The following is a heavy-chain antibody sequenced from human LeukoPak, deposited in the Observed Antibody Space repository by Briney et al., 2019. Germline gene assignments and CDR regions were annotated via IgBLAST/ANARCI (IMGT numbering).Heavy chain of an antibody. CDR1: GGTFSSYA. V-gene: IGHV1-69*01. CDR3: ARPLGRSGTDYGAFDI. J-gene: IGHJ3*02. D-gene: IGHD1-26*01. Sequence: ASVKVSCKASGGTFSSYAISWVRQSPGQGLEWMGGIIPIFGTANYAQKFQGRVTITADESTSTAYMELSSLRSEDTAVYYCARPLGRSGTDYGAFDIWGQGTMVTVSS. CDR2: IIPIFGTA.